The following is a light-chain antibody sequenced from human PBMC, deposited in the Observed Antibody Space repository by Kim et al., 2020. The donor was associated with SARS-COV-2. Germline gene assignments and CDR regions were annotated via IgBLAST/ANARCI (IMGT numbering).Light chain of an antibody. CDR2: DAT. CDR1: QRISTN. J-gene: IGKJ4*01. Sequence: EIVMTQSPAPLSVSPGETATVSCRASQRISTNLTWYQQKPGQGPRLLIYDATTRATGVPARFSGSGSGTEFTLTISSLQSEDFAVYYCQQYNDWPLTFGGETELEIK. V-gene: IGKV3-15*01. CDR3: QQYNDWPLT.